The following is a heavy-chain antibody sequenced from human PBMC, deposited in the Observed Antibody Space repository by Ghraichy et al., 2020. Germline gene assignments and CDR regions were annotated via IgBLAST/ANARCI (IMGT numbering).Heavy chain of an antibody. CDR2: VNTDGSET. V-gene: IGHV3-74*01. Sequence: GSLSLSCAASGFTFSSQWMHWVRQAPGKGLVWVSRVNTDGSETYYADSVKGRFTISRDNAKNTLYLQMNSLRDEDTAVYYCAKSIWFDPWGQGTLVTVSS. J-gene: IGHJ5*02. D-gene: IGHD2/OR15-2a*01. CDR3: AKSIWFDP. CDR1: GFTFSSQW.